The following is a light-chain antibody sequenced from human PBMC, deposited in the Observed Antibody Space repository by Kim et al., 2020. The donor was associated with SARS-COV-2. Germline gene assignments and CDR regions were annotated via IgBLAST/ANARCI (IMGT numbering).Light chain of an antibody. CDR2: SDN. CDR3: AAWDDSLSAWL. J-gene: IGLJ3*02. V-gene: IGLV1-44*01. Sequence: GQRGTVSCSGSSSNIASNSVNWYKQIPGTAPKLLIYSDNQRPSGVPDRVSGSKSGTSASLAISGLQSEDEADYYCAAWDDSLSAWLFGGGTQLTVL. CDR1: SSNIASNS.